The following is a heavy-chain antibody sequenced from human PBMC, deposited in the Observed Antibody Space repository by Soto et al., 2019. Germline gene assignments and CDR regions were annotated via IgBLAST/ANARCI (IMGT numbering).Heavy chain of an antibody. J-gene: IGHJ6*03. Sequence: PGGSLRLSCAASGFTFSNAWMSWVRQAPGKGLEWVGRIKSKTDGGTTDYAAPVKGRFTISRDDSKNTLYLQMNSLKTEDTAVYYCTTEDDYSNYRSYYYYYMDVWGKGTTVTVSS. CDR2: IKSKTDGGTT. CDR1: GFTFSNAW. V-gene: IGHV3-15*01. CDR3: TTEDDYSNYRSYYYYYMDV. D-gene: IGHD4-4*01.